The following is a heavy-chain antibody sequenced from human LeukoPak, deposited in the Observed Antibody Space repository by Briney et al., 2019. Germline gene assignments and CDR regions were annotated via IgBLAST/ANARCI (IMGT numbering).Heavy chain of an antibody. CDR3: ARGYSSGQDAFDI. CDR1: GLTFTNYW. J-gene: IGHJ3*02. CDR2: IKQDGGDK. V-gene: IGHV3-7*04. Sequence: GGSLRLSCAASGLTFTNYWMNWVRQAPGKGLEWVASIKQDGGDKYYVDSVKGRLTISRDNARDSLYLQMNSLRAEDTAVYYCARGYSSGQDAFDIWGQGTMVTVSS. D-gene: IGHD6-19*01.